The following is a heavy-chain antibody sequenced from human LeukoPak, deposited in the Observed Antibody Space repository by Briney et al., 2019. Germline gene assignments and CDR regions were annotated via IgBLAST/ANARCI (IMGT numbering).Heavy chain of an antibody. CDR3: ARGAYGSGSSNIDY. V-gene: IGHV4-61*02. J-gene: IGHJ4*02. Sequence: SETLSLTCTVSGGSISSSSYYWSWIRQPAGKGLEWIGRIYTSGSTNYNPSLKSRVTISVDTSKNQFSLKLSSVTAADTAVYYCARGAYGSGSSNIDYWGQGTLVTVSS. CDR1: GGSISSSSYY. D-gene: IGHD3-10*01. CDR2: IYTSGST.